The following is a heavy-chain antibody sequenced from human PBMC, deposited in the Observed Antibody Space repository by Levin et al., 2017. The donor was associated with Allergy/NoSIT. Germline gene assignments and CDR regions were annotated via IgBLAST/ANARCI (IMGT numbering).Heavy chain of an antibody. CDR1: GFIFSSYD. CDR3: AREREWVNGMDV. J-gene: IGHJ6*02. V-gene: IGHV3-13*01. Sequence: PGGSLRLSCAASGFIFSSYDMHWVRQVPGKGLEWVSTIGTAGDTYYPGSVKGRFTISRENAKNSLYLQMNSLRAGDTAVYYCAREREWVNGMDVWGQGTTVTVSS. D-gene: IGHD3-3*01. CDR2: IGTAGDT.